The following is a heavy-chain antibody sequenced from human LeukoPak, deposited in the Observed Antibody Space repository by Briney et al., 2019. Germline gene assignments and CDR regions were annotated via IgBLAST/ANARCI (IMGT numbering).Heavy chain of an antibody. D-gene: IGHD6-13*01. CDR3: ARAAAAGNWFDP. CDR1: GGSFSGYY. Sequence: PSETLSLTCVVYGGSFSGYYWSWIRQPPGKGLQWIGEINHNGSTNYNPSLKSRVTISVDTSKNQFSLKLGSVTAADTAVYYCARAAAAGNWFDPWGQGTPVTVSS. V-gene: IGHV4-34*01. J-gene: IGHJ5*02. CDR2: INHNGST.